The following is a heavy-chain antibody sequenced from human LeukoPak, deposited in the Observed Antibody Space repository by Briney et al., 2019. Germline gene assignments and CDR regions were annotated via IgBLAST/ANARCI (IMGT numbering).Heavy chain of an antibody. Sequence: GGSLRLSCAASGFTFSTFGMHWVRQAPGTGLEWVAVISYDGNNQYYSDSVKGRFTISRDNSKNTLYLQMNSLRPEDTTLYYCAKEHMLRGVIYWFDPWGQGTLVTVSS. J-gene: IGHJ5*02. D-gene: IGHD3-10*01. CDR2: ISYDGNNQ. V-gene: IGHV3-30*18. CDR3: AKEHMLRGVIYWFDP. CDR1: GFTFSTFG.